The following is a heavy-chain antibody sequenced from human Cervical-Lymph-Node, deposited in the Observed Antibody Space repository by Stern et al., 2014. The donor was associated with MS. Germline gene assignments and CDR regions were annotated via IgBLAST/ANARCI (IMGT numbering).Heavy chain of an antibody. D-gene: IGHD2-2*01. CDR2: ISAYNGNT. J-gene: IGHJ6*02. Sequence: VQLVESGAEVKKPGASVKVSCKASGYTFTSYGISWVRQAPGQGLEWMGWISAYNGNTNYAKKLQGRVTMTTDTSTRTAFMELRSLRSGDTAVYYCARGGYCSSTSCYATSFYYYYGMDVWGQGTTVTVSS. V-gene: IGHV1-18*04. CDR3: ARGGYCSSTSCYATSFYYYYGMDV. CDR1: GYTFTSYG.